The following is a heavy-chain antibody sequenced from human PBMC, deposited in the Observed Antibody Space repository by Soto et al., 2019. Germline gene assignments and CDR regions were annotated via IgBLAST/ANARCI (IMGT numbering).Heavy chain of an antibody. V-gene: IGHV1-69*02. CDR3: ARARSNPQRDYYYYYMDG. CDR2: IIPILGIA. CDR1: GGTFSSYT. Sequence: SVKVSCKASGGTFSSYTISWVRQAPGQGLEWMGRIIPILGIANYAQKFQGRVTITADKSTSTAYMELSSLRSEDTAVYYCARARSNPQRDYYYYYMDGWGKGTTVTVSS. J-gene: IGHJ6*03. D-gene: IGHD4-4*01.